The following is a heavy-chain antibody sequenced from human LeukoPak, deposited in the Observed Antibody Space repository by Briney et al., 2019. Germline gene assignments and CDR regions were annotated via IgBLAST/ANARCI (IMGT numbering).Heavy chain of an antibody. CDR3: ARGGYGGSGWHSGAFDI. V-gene: IGHV4-61*08. CDR2: IYQSATN. D-gene: IGHD6-19*01. CDR1: GGSVSSGAYY. J-gene: IGHJ3*02. Sequence: PSETLSLTCCVSGGSVSSGAYYGSWVRRPPATGLEWLGNIYQSATNKNNPSLKSRVTISVDTSTNPFSLKLTSGTAADTAVYYCARGGYGGSGWHSGAFDIWGQGKMGTVSS.